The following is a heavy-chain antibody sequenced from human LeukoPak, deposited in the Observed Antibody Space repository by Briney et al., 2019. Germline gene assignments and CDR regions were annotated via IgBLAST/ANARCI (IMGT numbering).Heavy chain of an antibody. CDR2: IWYDGSNK. CDR1: GFTFSTYG. CDR3: AREKQKYSSGWYCLDY. D-gene: IGHD6-19*01. Sequence: GSLRLSCAASGFTFSTYGLHWVREAPGKGLEWVALIWYDGSNKYYADSVKGRFTISRDNSKNTLYLQMNSLRAEDTAVYYCAREKQKYSSGWYCLDYWGQGTLVTVSS. J-gene: IGHJ4*02. V-gene: IGHV3-33*01.